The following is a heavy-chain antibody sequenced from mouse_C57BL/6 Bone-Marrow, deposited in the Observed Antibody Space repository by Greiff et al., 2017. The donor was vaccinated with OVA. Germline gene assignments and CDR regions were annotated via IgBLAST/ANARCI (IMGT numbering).Heavy chain of an antibody. CDR3: ARGYRSMDY. CDR2: IYPRSGNT. CDR1: GYTFTSYG. V-gene: IGHV1-81*01. D-gene: IGHD1-2*01. J-gene: IGHJ4*01. Sequence: VKLLESGAELARPGASVKLSCKASGYTFTSYGISWVKQRTGQGLEWIGEIYPRSGNTYYNEKFKGKATLTADKSSSTAYMELRSLTSEDSAVYFCARGYRSMDYWGQGTSVTVSS.